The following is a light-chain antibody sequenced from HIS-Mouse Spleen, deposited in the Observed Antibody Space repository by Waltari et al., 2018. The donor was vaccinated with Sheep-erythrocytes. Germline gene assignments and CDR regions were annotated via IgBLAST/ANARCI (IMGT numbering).Light chain of an antibody. CDR2: EGS. Sequence: QSALTQPASLSGSPGQSITISFTGTSSDVGGYHLVSWYQQHPGKAPKLMIYEGSKRPSGVSNRFSGSKSGNTASLTISGLQAEDEADYYCCSYAGSSTPWVFGGGTKLTVL. CDR1: SSDVGGYHL. J-gene: IGLJ3*02. CDR3: CSYAGSSTPWV. V-gene: IGLV2-23*01.